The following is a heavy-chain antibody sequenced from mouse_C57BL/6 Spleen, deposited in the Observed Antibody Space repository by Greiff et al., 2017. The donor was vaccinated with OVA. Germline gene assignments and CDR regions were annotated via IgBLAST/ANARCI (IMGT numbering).Heavy chain of an antibody. CDR3: ARSDSRDD. CDR2: IYPGDGDT. V-gene: IGHV1-82*01. D-gene: IGHD2-4*01. CDR1: GYAFSSSW. Sequence: VQLQQSGPELVKPGASVTISCKASGYAFSSSWMNWVKQRPGKGLEWIGRIYPGDGDTNYNGKFKGKATLTADKSSSTAYMQLSSLTSEDSAVYFCARSDSRDDWGQGTTLTVSS. J-gene: IGHJ2*01.